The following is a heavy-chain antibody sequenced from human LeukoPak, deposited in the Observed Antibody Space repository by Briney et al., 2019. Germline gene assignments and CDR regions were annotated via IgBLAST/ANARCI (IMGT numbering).Heavy chain of an antibody. V-gene: IGHV4-39*01. Sequence: SEILSLTCAVSGGSISTAASFWGWFRQPPGKGLEWIGRIYYSGSTFYNPSLKSRVTISVDTSKNQFSLRLSSVTAADTAVYYCARHGSTDYFDFWGQGTLVTVSP. J-gene: IGHJ4*02. CDR2: IYYSGST. CDR3: ARHGSTDYFDF. CDR1: GGSISTAASF. D-gene: IGHD2-2*03.